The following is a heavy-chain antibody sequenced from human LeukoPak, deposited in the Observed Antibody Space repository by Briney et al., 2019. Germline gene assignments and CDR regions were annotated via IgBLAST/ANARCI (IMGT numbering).Heavy chain of an antibody. CDR1: GGSISSGSYY. J-gene: IGHJ5*02. D-gene: IGHD2-2*01. CDR3: ASRYCSSTSCYLRRWGFDP. Sequence: PSETLSLTCTVSGGSISSGSYYWSWIRQPAGTGLEWIGRIYTSGSTNYNPSLKSRVTISVDTSKNQFSLKLSSETAADTAVYYCASRYCSSTSCYLRRWGFDPWGQGTLVTVSS. V-gene: IGHV4-61*02. CDR2: IYTSGST.